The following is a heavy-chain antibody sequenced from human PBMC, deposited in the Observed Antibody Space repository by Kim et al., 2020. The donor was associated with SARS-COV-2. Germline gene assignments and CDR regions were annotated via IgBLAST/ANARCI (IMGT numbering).Heavy chain of an antibody. CDR2: INSDGSST. Sequence: GGSLRLSCAASGFTFSSYCMHWVRQAPGKGLVWVSRINSDGSSTSYADSVKGRFTISRDNAKNTLYLQMNSLRAEDTAVYYCARGAASAYFDYWGQGTLATVSS. J-gene: IGHJ4*02. V-gene: IGHV3-74*01. CDR1: GFTFSSYC. D-gene: IGHD6-13*01. CDR3: ARGAASAYFDY.